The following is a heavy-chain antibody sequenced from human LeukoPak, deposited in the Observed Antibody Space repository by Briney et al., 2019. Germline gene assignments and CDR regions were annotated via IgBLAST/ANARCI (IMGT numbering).Heavy chain of an antibody. Sequence: GASVKVSCKASGGTFSSYAISRVRQAPGQGLEWMGRIIPILGIANYAQKFQGRVTITADKSTSTAYMELSSLRSEDTAVYYCMTLANWGSGVDYWGQGTLVTVSS. CDR1: GGTFSSYA. CDR3: MTLANWGSGVDY. J-gene: IGHJ4*02. V-gene: IGHV1-69*04. D-gene: IGHD7-27*01. CDR2: IIPILGIA.